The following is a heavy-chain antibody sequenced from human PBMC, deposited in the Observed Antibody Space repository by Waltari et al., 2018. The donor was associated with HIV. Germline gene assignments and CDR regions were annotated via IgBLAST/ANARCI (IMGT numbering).Heavy chain of an antibody. Sequence: QVQMVESGGGVVQLGGSLSLSGAASVFTFGRTAMHGARQAPGKGLEWVAVISYDGSNKYYADSVKGRFTISRDNSKNTLYLQMNSLRAEDTAVYYCARGPEWLRPPYYYGMDVWGQGTTVTVSS. J-gene: IGHJ6*02. V-gene: IGHV3-30-3*01. CDR3: ARGPEWLRPPYYYGMDV. CDR1: VFTFGRTA. D-gene: IGHD5-12*01. CDR2: ISYDGSNK.